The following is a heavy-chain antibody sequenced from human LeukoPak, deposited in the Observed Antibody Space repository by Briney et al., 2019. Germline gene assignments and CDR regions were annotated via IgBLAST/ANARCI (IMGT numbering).Heavy chain of an antibody. D-gene: IGHD5-12*01. Sequence: GGSLRLSCAASGFTFSSYALSWVRAAPGKGLEWVSAISGSGGSTYYADSLNRRFTIPRHNSKNTLHLQMCSLRSEDTAVYYCAKDSSGYGLYWGQATLVTVSS. CDR2: ISGSGGST. J-gene: IGHJ4*02. CDR1: GFTFSSYA. CDR3: AKDSSGYGLY. V-gene: IGHV3-23*01.